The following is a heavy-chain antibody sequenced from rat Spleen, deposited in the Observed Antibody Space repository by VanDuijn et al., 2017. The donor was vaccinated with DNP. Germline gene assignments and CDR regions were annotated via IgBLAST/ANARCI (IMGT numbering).Heavy chain of an antibody. CDR2: IWSGGGK. CDR3: ARDRPNYGYYGYAMDA. D-gene: IGHD1-11*01. CDR1: GFSLITNS. J-gene: IGHJ4*01. V-gene: IGHV2-1*01. Sequence: QVQLKESGPGLVQPSQTLSLTCTVSGFSLITNSVHWVRQPPGKGLEWVGAIWSGGGKDYNSALKSRLSISRDTSKSQVFLKMNSLQTEDTATYYCARDRPNYGYYGYAMDAWGQGTSVTVSS.